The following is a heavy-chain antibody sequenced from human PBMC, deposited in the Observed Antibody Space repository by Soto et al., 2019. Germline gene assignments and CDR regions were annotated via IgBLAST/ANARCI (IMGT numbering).Heavy chain of an antibody. CDR1: GGSISSGDYY. D-gene: IGHD3-22*01. CDR2: IYYSGST. V-gene: IGHV4-30-4*01. CDR3: ARVGDYYDSSGYYPVDY. Sequence: SETLSLTCTVSGGSISSGDYYWSWIRQPPGKGLEWIGYIYYSGSTYYNPSLKSRVTISVDTSKNQFSLKLSSGTAADTAVYYCARVGDYYDSSGYYPVDYWGQGTLVTVSS. J-gene: IGHJ4*02.